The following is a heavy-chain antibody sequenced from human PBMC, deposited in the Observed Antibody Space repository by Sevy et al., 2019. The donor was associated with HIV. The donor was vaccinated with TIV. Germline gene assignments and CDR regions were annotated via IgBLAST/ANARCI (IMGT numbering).Heavy chain of an antibody. CDR2: ITSSGDTI. V-gene: IGHV3-11*01. Sequence: GGSLRLSCAASGFTFSDYYMTWIRQAPGKGLEWVAYITSSGDTIYYADSVKGRFIISRDNAKNSLYLQMNNLRAEDTAVYYCAREYDYSHYAFDYWGQGTLVTVSS. D-gene: IGHD4-4*01. J-gene: IGHJ4*02. CDR3: AREYDYSHYAFDY. CDR1: GFTFSDYY.